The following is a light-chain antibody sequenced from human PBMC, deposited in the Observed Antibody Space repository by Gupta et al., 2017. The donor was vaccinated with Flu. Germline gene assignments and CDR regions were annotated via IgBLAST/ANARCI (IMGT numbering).Light chain of an antibody. V-gene: IGKV1-12*01. J-gene: IGKJ4*01. CDR3: QQADTFPPLT. CDR1: QAISNW. Sequence: SSVSASVGDTVTITCRASQAISNWLAWYQQKPGKAPKLLVYGASSLQSGVPSRFSGSGYGTDFTLTISSRQPEDFATYYCQQADTFPPLTFGGGTKVEIK. CDR2: GAS.